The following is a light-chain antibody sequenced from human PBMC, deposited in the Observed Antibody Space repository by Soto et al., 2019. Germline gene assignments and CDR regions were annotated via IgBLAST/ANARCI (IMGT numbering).Light chain of an antibody. CDR3: QVWDNIGDLVF. V-gene: IGLV3-21*02. CDR2: DDS. CDR1: NIGSKS. J-gene: IGLJ2*01. Sequence: SYVLSQPPSVSVAPGQTADIACGGNNIGSKSVHWYQQKPGQAPVLVVNDDSDRPAGVPERISASKSETRATLTIRRVEDGDEADYYCQVWDNIGDLVFFGGGTKVTVL.